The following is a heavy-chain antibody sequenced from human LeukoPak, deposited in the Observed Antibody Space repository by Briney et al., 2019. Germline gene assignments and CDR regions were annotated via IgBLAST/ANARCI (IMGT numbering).Heavy chain of an antibody. Sequence: SETLSLTCAVYGGSFSGYYWSWIRQPPGKGLEWIGEINHSGSSNYNPSLKSRVTISLDTSRNQFSLKLNSVTAADTAVYYCAKSNGYGLIDIWGQGTMVTVSS. CDR2: INHSGSS. CDR1: GGSFSGYY. CDR3: AKSNGYGLIDI. V-gene: IGHV4-34*01. D-gene: IGHD3-10*01. J-gene: IGHJ3*02.